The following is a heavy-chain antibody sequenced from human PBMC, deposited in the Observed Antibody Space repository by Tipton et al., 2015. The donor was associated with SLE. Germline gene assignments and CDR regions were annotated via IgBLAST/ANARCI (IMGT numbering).Heavy chain of an antibody. CDR1: GGSFSGYY. V-gene: IGHV4-34*01. Sequence: TLSLTCAVYGGSFSGYYWSWIRQPPGKGLGWIGEINHSGSTNYNPSLKSRVTISVDTSKNQFSLKLSSVTAADTAVYYCARSESHFDLWGRGTLVTVSS. J-gene: IGHJ2*01. CDR2: INHSGST. CDR3: ARSESHFDL.